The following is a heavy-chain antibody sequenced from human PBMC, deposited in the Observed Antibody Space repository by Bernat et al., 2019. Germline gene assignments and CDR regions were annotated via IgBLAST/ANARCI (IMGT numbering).Heavy chain of an antibody. V-gene: IGHV3-30*01. J-gene: IGHJ3*02. CDR1: GFTFSSYA. Sequence: QVQLVESGGGVVQPGRSLRLSCAASGFTFSSYAMHWVRQAPGKGLEWVAVISYDGSNKYYADSVKGRFTISRDNSKNTLYLQMNSLRAEDTAVYYCARVFPVAATGAFDIWGQETMVTVSS. CDR3: ARVFPVAATGAFDI. D-gene: IGHD6-19*01. CDR2: ISYDGSNK.